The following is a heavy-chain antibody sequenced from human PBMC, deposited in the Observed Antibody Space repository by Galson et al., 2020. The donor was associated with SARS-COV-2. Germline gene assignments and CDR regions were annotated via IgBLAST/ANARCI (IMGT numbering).Heavy chain of an antibody. CDR1: GYTFNIYY. CDR2: INPSDGS. CDR3: VRCGYYGSGSECYGLDL. D-gene: IGHD3-10*01. V-gene: IGHV1-46*02. Sequence: ASVKVSCKASGYTFNIYYMHWVRQAPGQGLEWMGVINPSDGSTYAQNLQGRLILTRETSTSSVYMELTSRRSEDTAVYYCVRCGYYGSGSECYGLDLWGQGTSVTVSS. J-gene: IGHJ6*02.